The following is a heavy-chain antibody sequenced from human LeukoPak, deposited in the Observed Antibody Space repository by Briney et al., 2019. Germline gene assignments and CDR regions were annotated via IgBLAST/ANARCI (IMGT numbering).Heavy chain of an antibody. D-gene: IGHD3-22*01. CDR1: GFTFSSYA. J-gene: IGHJ4*02. CDR3: AKDRQVVITTPLDY. V-gene: IGHV3-23*01. CDR2: ITGSGGST. Sequence: GGSLRLSCAASGFTFSSYAMSWVRQAPGKGLEWVSGITGSGGSTYYADSVKGRFTISRDNSKNTLYLQMNSLRAEDTAVYYCAKDRQVVITTPLDYWGQGTLVTVSS.